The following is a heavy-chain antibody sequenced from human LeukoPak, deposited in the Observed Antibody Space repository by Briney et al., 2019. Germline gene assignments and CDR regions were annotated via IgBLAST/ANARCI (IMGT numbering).Heavy chain of an antibody. CDR2: IDPNSGGT. D-gene: IGHD1-26*01. V-gene: IGHV1-2*02. CDR1: GNMFTELG. J-gene: IGHJ4*02. Sequence: GASVKVSCKASGNMFTELGIHWVRQAPGQGLEWMGWIDPNSGGTNYAQKFQGRVTMTRDTSINTAYMELSRLRSDDSAIYYCARAKRLPLDYWGQGALVTVSS. CDR3: ARAKRLPLDY.